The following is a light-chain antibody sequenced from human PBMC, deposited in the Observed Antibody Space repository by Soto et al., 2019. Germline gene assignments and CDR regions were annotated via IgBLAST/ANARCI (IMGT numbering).Light chain of an antibody. CDR2: EVT. CDR1: SSDVGAYNY. J-gene: IGLJ1*01. Sequence: QSVLTQPASVSGSPGQSITISCTGTSSDVGAYNYVSWYQHHPGKVPKLLIYEVTNRPSGVSDRFSGSKSGNTASLTISGLQAEDEADYYCSSHTISSTQVSGNGTKVTVL. CDR3: SSHTISSTQV. V-gene: IGLV2-14*01.